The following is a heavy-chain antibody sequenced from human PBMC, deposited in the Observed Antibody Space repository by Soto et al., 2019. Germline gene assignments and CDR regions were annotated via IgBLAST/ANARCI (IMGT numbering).Heavy chain of an antibody. J-gene: IGHJ1*01. CDR1: GGTFSSYA. Sequence: ASVKVSCKASGGTFSSYAISGVRQAPGQGLEWMGGIIPIFGTANYAQNFQGRVTITADESTSTAYMDLSSLRSEDTAVYYCARGQAADGLFEYFGQGTLITVCS. CDR3: ARGQAADGLFEY. D-gene: IGHD6-13*01. V-gene: IGHV1-69*13. CDR2: IIPIFGTA.